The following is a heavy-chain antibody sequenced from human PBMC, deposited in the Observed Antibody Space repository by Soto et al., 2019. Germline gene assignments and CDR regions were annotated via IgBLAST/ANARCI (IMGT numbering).Heavy chain of an antibody. Sequence: SETRSLTCTVSGGPIDTGAHYWDWIRQPPGKGLEWIGSIYYSGSTYYRSSLKSRLTLSVDTAKNQFSMKLRSATAADTAVYFCARRGLRLPDISVGALDVWGQGTLVT. V-gene: IGHV4-39*01. CDR2: IYYSGST. J-gene: IGHJ3*01. CDR1: GGPIDTGAHY. D-gene: IGHD2-15*01. CDR3: ARRGLRLPDISVGALDV.